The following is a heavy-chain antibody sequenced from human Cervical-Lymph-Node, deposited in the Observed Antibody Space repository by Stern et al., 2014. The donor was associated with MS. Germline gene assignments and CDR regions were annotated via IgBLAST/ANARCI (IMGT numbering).Heavy chain of an antibody. Sequence: MQLVESGAEVKKPGASVKVSCQASGYTFTDYGITWVRQAPGQGLEWMGWISAYNGNTNYAQIFQGRVTMTTDKSTSTAYMELRRLISGDTAVYFCARSSFSNSSLFDYWGQGTLLTVSS. D-gene: IGHD6-6*01. V-gene: IGHV1-18*01. CDR2: ISAYNGNT. CDR1: GYTFTDYG. CDR3: ARSSFSNSSLFDY. J-gene: IGHJ4*02.